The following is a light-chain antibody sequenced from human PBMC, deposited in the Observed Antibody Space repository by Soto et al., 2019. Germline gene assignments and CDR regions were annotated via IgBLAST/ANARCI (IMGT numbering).Light chain of an antibody. CDR1: YKIDNW. CDR3: LQDYNYPRT. J-gene: IGKJ1*01. V-gene: IGKV1-6*01. Sequence: AIPLTQSPFSLSASVGDTVTITCRASYKIDNWLAWFQQKPGKAPKLLIYKASTVESGVPSRFSGSGSDREFTLTISSLQPEDFAAYYCLQDYNYPRTFGQGTKVDIK. CDR2: KAS.